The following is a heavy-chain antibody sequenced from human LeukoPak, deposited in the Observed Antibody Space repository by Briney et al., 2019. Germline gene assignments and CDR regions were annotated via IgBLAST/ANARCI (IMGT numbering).Heavy chain of an antibody. J-gene: IGHJ3*02. Sequence: ASVKVSCKASGYTFTGYYMYWVRQAPGQGLEWMGLINPGGDNTDYAQNFQGRVTMTRDTSTSTVYMGLSSLRSEDTAVYYCARIRDGYNDAYDIWGQGTMVTVSS. CDR1: GYTFTGYY. D-gene: IGHD5-24*01. V-gene: IGHV1-46*01. CDR3: ARIRDGYNDAYDI. CDR2: INPGGDNT.